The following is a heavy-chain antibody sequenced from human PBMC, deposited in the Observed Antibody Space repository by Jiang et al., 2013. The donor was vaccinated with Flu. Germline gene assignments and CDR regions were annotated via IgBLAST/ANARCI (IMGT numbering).Heavy chain of an antibody. CDR2: ISGSGGST. V-gene: IGHV3-23*01. CDR1: GFTFSSYA. CDR3: ANAPSTSINVDIVATSYFDY. Sequence: QLLESGGGLVQPGGSLRLSCAASGFTFSSYAMSWVRQAPGKGLEWVSAISGSGGSTYYADSVKGRFTISRDNSKNTLYLQMNSLRAEDTAVYYCANAPSTSINVDIVATSYFDYWGQGTLVTVSS. J-gene: IGHJ4*02. D-gene: IGHD5-12*01.